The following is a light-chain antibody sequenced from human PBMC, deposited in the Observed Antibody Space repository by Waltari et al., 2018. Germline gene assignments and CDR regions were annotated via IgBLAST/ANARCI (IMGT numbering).Light chain of an antibody. Sequence: DIKMTKPPSTLSASVGDRVTIPCRAGQSISVYLNWYQQKHGEAPKLLIHGATTLENGVPTRFSGSGSGTDFTLTISTLQPEDFATYYCQQSFTTLLTFGQGTEVEIK. CDR3: QQSFTTLLT. V-gene: IGKV1-39*01. CDR1: QSISVY. J-gene: IGKJ1*01. CDR2: GAT.